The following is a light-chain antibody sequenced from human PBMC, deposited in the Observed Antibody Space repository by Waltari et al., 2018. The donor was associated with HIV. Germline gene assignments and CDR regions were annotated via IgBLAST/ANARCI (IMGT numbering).Light chain of an antibody. CDR1: QSVSSTY. Sequence: EVVLPQSPGPLSLSPGDTATLSFRASQSVSSTYLTWSQHTVGQAPRLVIYATSSRATGIPDRFSGSGSGTDFTLTISRLEPEDFAVYYCQQCGTSPRTFGQGTKVEIK. CDR2: ATS. CDR3: QQCGTSPRT. J-gene: IGKJ1*01. V-gene: IGKV3-20*01.